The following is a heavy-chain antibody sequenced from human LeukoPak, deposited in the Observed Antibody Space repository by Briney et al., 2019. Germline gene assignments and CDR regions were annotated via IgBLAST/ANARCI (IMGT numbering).Heavy chain of an antibody. CDR2: INPNSGGT. CDR1: GYTFTGYY. CDR3: ARAPYYYGSGSQTGDDWFDP. V-gene: IGHV1-2*02. D-gene: IGHD3-10*01. J-gene: IGHJ5*02. Sequence: ASVKVSCKASGYTFTGYYMHWVRQAPGQGLEWMGWINPNSGGTNYAQKFQGRVTMTRDTSISTAYMELSRLGSDDTAVYYCARAPYYYGSGSQTGDDWFDPWGQGTLVTVSS.